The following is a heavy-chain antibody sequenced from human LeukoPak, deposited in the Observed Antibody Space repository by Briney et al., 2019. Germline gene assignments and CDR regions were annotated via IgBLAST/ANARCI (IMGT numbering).Heavy chain of an antibody. V-gene: IGHV1-2*02. CDR3: ARHTSLLWFGELSYFDY. J-gene: IGHJ4*02. CDR1: GYTFTGYY. CDR2: INPNSGGT. D-gene: IGHD3-10*01. Sequence: ASVKVSCKASGYTFTGYYMHWVRQAPGHGLEWMGWINPNSGGTNYAQKFQGRVTMTRDTSISTAYMELSRLRSDDTAVYYCARHTSLLWFGELSYFDYWGQGTLVTVSS.